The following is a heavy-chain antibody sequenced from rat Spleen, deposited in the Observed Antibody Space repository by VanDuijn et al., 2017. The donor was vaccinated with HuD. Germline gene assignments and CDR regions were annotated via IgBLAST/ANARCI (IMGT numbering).Heavy chain of an antibody. CDR2: ISYDGSNT. D-gene: IGHD5-1*01. CDR3: ARQNWPYYFDY. CDR1: GFTFSDYY. V-gene: IGHV5-7*01. Sequence: EVQLVESGGGLVQPGRSLKLSCAASGFTFSDYYMAWVRQAPKKGLEWVATISYDGSNTYYRDSVKGRFTISRDNTKSTLYLQMDSLGSEDTATYYCARQNWPYYFDYWGQGVMVTVSS. J-gene: IGHJ2*01.